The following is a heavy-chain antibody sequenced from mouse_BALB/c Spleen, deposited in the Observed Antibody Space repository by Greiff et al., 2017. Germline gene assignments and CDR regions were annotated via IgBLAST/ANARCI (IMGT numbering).Heavy chain of an antibody. Sequence: EVKLVESGGGLVKPGGSLKLSCAASGFAFSSYDMSWVRQTPEKRLEWVAYISSGGGSTYYPDTVKGRFTISRDNAKNTLYLQLSSLKSEDTAMYYCSRGLGYGSSYFDYWGQGTTLTVSS. J-gene: IGHJ2*01. CDR2: ISSGGGST. CDR1: GFAFSSYD. CDR3: SRGLGYGSSYFDY. D-gene: IGHD1-1*01. V-gene: IGHV5-12-1*01.